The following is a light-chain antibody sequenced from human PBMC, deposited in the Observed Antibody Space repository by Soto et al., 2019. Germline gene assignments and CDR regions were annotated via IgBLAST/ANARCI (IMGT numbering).Light chain of an antibody. V-gene: IGLV1-44*01. CDR1: SSNIGSNT. Sequence: QSVLTQPPSASGTPGQRVTISCSGSSSNIGSNTVNWYQQLPGTAPKLLIYNNNQRPSGVPDRFSSSKSGTSASLAISGLQSEDEADYYCAAWDDSVNGLVFGTGTKLTVL. J-gene: IGLJ1*01. CDR2: NNN. CDR3: AAWDDSVNGLV.